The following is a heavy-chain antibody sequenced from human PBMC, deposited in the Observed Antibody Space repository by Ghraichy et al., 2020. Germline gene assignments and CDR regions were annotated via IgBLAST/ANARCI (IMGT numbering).Heavy chain of an antibody. Sequence: GGSLRLSCVGSGFTFSSYNMNWVRQSPGKGLEWVSYITSSSRTITYADSVRGRFTISRDNAQNSLYLQMNNLRDEDTAVYYCARGSKVVRFFYYDGMDVWGQGTTVTVSS. CDR2: ITSSSRTI. J-gene: IGHJ6*02. CDR1: GFTFSSYN. CDR3: ARGSKVVRFFYYDGMDV. V-gene: IGHV3-48*02. D-gene: IGHD4-23*01.